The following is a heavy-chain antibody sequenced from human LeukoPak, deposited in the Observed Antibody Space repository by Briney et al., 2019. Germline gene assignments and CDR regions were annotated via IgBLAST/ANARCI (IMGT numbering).Heavy chain of an antibody. D-gene: IGHD3-10*01. CDR2: ISGSGVST. J-gene: IGHJ4*02. CDR1: GFTFSSYA. CDR3: AKNFYGSGSYLEGRFDY. V-gene: IGHV3-23*01. Sequence: PGGSLRLSCAASGFTFSSYAMSWVRQAPGRGLEWVSAISGSGVSTYYADSVKGRFTVSRDIFKNTLYLQMNSLRAEDTAVYYCAKNFYGSGSYLEGRFDYWGQGTLVTVSS.